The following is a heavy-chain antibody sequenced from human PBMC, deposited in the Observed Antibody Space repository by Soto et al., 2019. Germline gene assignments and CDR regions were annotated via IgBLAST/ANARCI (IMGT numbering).Heavy chain of an antibody. CDR3: ARSWPEGYYYYYGMDV. D-gene: IGHD5-12*01. CDR2: IIPIFGTA. J-gene: IGHJ6*02. Sequence: GASVKVSCKASGGTFSSYAISWVRQAPGQGLEWMGGIIPIFGTANYAQKFQGRVTITADESTSTAYMELSGLRSEDTAVYYCARSWPEGYYYYYGMDVWGQGTTVTVSS. CDR1: GGTFSSYA. V-gene: IGHV1-69*13.